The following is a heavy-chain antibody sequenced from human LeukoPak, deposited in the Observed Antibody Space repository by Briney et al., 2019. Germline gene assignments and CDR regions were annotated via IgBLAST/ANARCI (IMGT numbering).Heavy chain of an antibody. CDR1: GGSFSGYY. J-gene: IGHJ3*01. V-gene: IGHV4-34*01. CDR2: INHSGSA. D-gene: IGHD6-25*01. CDR3: ARDSAYSSDWPDAFDV. Sequence: SETLSLTCAVYGGSFSGYYWSWIRQPPGKGLEWIGEINHSGSANYNPTLKSRATISVDTSKKQFSRNLSPVTAADTAVYYCARDSAYSSDWPDAFDVWGHGTVVTVSS.